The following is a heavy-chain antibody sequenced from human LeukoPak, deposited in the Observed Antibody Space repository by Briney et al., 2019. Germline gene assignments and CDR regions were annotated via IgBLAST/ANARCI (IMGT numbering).Heavy chain of an antibody. D-gene: IGHD5-18*01. Sequence: AGGSLRLSCVASGFTFSNYAMSWVRQAPGKGLERVSGIVNSGGSTYYADSVRGRLTISRDNSKKTVYLQMSSLRGDDTAIYYCAKDRAGYSYGMFDSWGQGTLVTVSS. CDR2: IVNSGGST. CDR1: GFTFSNYA. CDR3: AKDRAGYSYGMFDS. J-gene: IGHJ4*02. V-gene: IGHV3-23*01.